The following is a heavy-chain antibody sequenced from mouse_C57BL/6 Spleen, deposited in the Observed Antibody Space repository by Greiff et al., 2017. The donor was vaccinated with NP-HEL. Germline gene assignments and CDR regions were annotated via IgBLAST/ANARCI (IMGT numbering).Heavy chain of an antibody. J-gene: IGHJ2*01. V-gene: IGHV1-69*01. CDR3: ARSIYYGYDGGY. Sequence: QVQLQQPGAELVMPGASVKLSCKASGYTFTSYWMHWVKQRPGQGLEWIGEIDPSDSYTNYNQKFKGKSTLTVDKSSSPAYMQLSSLTSEDSAVYCCARSIYYGYDGGYWGQGTTLTVSS. CDR2: IDPSDSYT. D-gene: IGHD2-2*01. CDR1: GYTFTSYW.